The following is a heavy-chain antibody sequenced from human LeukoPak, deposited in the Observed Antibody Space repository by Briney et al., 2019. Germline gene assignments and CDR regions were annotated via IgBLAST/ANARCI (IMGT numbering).Heavy chain of an antibody. V-gene: IGHV1-69*04. CDR3: ARHLGYTYGSEFDP. Sequence: SVKVSCKASGGTFSSFAISWVRQAPGQGLEWMGRIIPFLAVANYTQKFQGRVTIIADKSTRTAYMELSSLRSEDTAVYYCARHLGYTYGSEFDPWGQGTLVTVSS. CDR2: IIPFLAVA. J-gene: IGHJ5*02. CDR1: GGTFSSFA. D-gene: IGHD5-18*01.